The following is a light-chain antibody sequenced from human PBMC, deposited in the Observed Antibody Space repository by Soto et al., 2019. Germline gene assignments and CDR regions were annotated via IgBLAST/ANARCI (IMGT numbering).Light chain of an antibody. CDR1: SSDVGGYNY. CDR2: EVS. J-gene: IGLJ1*01. V-gene: IGLV2-14*01. Sequence: QSVLTQPASVSGSPGQSITTSCTGTSSDVGGYNYVSWYQQHPGKAPKLMIYEVSNRPSGVSNRFSGSKSGNTASLTISGLQAEDEADYYCSLYTRENNYVFGNVTKVTV. CDR3: SLYTRENNYV.